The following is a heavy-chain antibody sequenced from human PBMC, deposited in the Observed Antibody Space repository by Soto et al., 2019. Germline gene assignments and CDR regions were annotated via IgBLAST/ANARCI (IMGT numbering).Heavy chain of an antibody. CDR2: TSGSGGTT. CDR3: ATEPIYYDFWSAYYTSGMWLSPGEDV. V-gene: IGHV3-23*01. D-gene: IGHD3-3*01. Sequence: VQLLESGGGVAQPGGSLRLSCAASGFTFDECAMSWVRQAPGKGLEWVSTTSGSGGTTYYADSVKGRFTMSRDYSKSRLYLQMNRLRAEDKAIYYCATEPIYYDFWSAYYTSGMWLSPGEDVWGQGTTVSVS. J-gene: IGHJ6*02. CDR1: GFTFDECA.